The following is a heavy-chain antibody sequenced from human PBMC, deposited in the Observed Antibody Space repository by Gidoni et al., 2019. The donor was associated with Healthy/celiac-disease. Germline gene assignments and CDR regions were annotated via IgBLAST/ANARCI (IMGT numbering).Heavy chain of an antibody. J-gene: IGHJ4*02. CDR2: INPNSGGT. Sequence: QVQLVQSGAEVKKPGASVKVSCKASGYTFTGYYMHWVRQAPGQGLEWMGWINPNSGGTNYAQKFQGRVTMTRDTSISTAYMELSRLRSDDTAVYYCARSFRLVGATTTFAYWGQGTLVTVSS. D-gene: IGHD1-26*01. CDR1: GYTFTGYY. CDR3: ARSFRLVGATTTFAY. V-gene: IGHV1-2*02.